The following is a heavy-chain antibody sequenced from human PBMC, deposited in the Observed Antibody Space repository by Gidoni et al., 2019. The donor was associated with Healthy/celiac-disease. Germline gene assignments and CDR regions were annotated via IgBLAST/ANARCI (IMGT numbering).Heavy chain of an antibody. D-gene: IGHD3-22*01. CDR3: TTVANYYDSSGYYPHDAFDI. CDR2: IKSKTDGGTT. V-gene: IGHV3-15*01. CDR1: GFTFINAW. J-gene: IGHJ3*02. Sequence: EVQLVESGGGLVKPGGSLRLSCAASGFTFINAWMSWVRQAPGKGLEWVGRIKSKTDGGTTDYAAPVKGRFTISRDDSKNTLYLQMNSLKTEDTAVYYCTTVANYYDSSGYYPHDAFDIWGQGTMVTVSS.